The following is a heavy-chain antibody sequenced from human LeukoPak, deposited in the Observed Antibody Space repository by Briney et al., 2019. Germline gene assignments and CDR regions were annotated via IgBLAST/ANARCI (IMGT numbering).Heavy chain of an antibody. CDR3: ARVESCSDTSCYSVLDS. D-gene: IGHD2-2*01. J-gene: IGHJ4*02. CDR1: GFTFTIFY. CDR2: INSFGNRI. V-gene: IGHV3-74*01. Sequence: GGSLRLSCAPSGFTFTIFYMHWVRQFPEKWLVWVSPINSFGNRIDYADSVKGRFTNSRDNAKHTLYLQLKTLSAEDTAVYFCARVESCSDTSCYSVLDSWGQGTLVTVSS.